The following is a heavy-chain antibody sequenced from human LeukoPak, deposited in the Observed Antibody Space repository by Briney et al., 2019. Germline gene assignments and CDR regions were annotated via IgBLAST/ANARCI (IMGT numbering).Heavy chain of an antibody. CDR1: GFTFTSYW. CDR3: ARDGPYSDSWSGPFAFDM. CDR2: IDQDGSEK. Sequence: PGGSLRLSCAASGFTFTSYWMSWVRQAPGKGLEWVANIDQDGSEKNYVDSVKGRFTISRDNAKNSLYLQLNSLRAEDTAVYYCARDGPYSDSWSGPFAFDMWGQGTMVTVSS. V-gene: IGHV3-7*01. J-gene: IGHJ3*02. D-gene: IGHD3-3*01.